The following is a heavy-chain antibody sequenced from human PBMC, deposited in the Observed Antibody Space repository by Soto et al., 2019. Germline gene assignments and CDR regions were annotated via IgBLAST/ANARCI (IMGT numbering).Heavy chain of an antibody. Sequence: SETLSLTCTVSGDSVSSGGYYWSWIRQPPGKGLEWIGYIFYSGNTNYNPSLESRVTISLDTSKNQFSLKLTSVTAADTAIFYCAGGVFDTSGYYPNWFDPWGQGTLVTVSS. D-gene: IGHD3-22*01. CDR1: GDSVSSGGYY. V-gene: IGHV4-61*08. CDR2: IFYSGNT. CDR3: AGGVFDTSGYYPNWFDP. J-gene: IGHJ5*02.